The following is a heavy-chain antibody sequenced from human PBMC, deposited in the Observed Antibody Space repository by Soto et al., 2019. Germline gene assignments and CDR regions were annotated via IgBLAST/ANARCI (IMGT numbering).Heavy chain of an antibody. V-gene: IGHV1-3*01. Sequence: GASVKVSCKASGYTFTSYAMHWVRQAPGQRLEWMGWINAGNGNTKYSQKFQGRVTITRDTSASTAYMELSSLRSEDTAVYYCASPAGIAAAGNYYYYGMDVWGQGTTVTVSS. CDR1: GYTFTSYA. J-gene: IGHJ6*02. CDR3: ASPAGIAAAGNYYYYGMDV. D-gene: IGHD6-13*01. CDR2: INAGNGNT.